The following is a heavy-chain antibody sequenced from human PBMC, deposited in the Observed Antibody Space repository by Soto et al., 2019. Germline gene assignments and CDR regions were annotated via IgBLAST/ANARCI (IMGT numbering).Heavy chain of an antibody. CDR2: ISSSGSTI. CDR1: GFTFSSYE. J-gene: IGHJ4*02. D-gene: IGHD3-22*01. CDR3: VKDNSSYDSLQGFDY. Sequence: PGGSLRLSCAASGFTFSSYEMNWVRQAPGKGLEWVSYISSSGSTIYYADSVKGRFTISRDNAKNSLYLQMNSLRAEDTAVYYCVKDNSSYDSLQGFDYWGQGTLVTVSS. V-gene: IGHV3-48*03.